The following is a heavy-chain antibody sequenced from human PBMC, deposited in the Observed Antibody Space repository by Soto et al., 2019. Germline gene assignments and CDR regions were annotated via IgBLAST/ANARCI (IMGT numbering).Heavy chain of an antibody. CDR2: ISYEGSHT. Sequence: QVQLVESGGGVVQPGRSLRLSCAASGFIFSSYGMHWVRQAPGKGLEWVAVISYEGSHTYYADSVKGRFTITRDNSKNTLYLQMNSLRSEDTAVYYCAKEVHCGGGSCSWSEGFDYWGQGPLLTVSS. J-gene: IGHJ4*02. CDR3: AKEVHCGGGSCSWSEGFDY. V-gene: IGHV3-30*18. CDR1: GFIFSSYG. D-gene: IGHD2-15*01.